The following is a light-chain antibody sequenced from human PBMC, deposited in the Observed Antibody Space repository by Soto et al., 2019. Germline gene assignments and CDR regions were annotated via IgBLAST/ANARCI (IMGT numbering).Light chain of an antibody. V-gene: IGKV3-15*01. J-gene: IGKJ1*01. CDR1: QSVSSN. Sequence: EIVMTQSPATLSVSPGERATLSCRASQSVSSNLAWYRQKPGQAPRLLIYGASTRATGIPARFSGSGSGTDFTLTISSLEPEDSEVYYCQQRSNWPRTFGQGTKVDIK. CDR3: QQRSNWPRT. CDR2: GAS.